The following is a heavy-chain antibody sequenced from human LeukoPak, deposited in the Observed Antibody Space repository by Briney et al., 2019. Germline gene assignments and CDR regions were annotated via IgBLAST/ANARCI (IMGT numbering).Heavy chain of an antibody. D-gene: IGHD4-23*01. J-gene: IGHJ5*02. Sequence: PSETLSLTCTVSGGSISSSSYYWGWIRQPPGKGLEWIGSIYYSGSTYYNPSLKSRVTISVDTSKNQFSLKLSSVTAADTAVYYCARDRGYYGGRDPWGQGTLVTVSS. CDR3: ARDRGYYGGRDP. CDR1: GGSISSSSYY. V-gene: IGHV4-39*07. CDR2: IYYSGST.